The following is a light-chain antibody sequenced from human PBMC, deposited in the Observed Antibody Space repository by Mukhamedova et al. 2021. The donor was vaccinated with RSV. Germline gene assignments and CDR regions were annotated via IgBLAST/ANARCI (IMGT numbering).Light chain of an antibody. CDR3: QQFNSYPLRYT. V-gene: IGKV1-13*02. CDR2: DAS. J-gene: IGKJ2*01. Sequence: WYQRRVHGKAPKLLIYDASSLESGVPSRFSGSGSGTDFTPTISSLQPEDFATYYCQQFNSYPLRYTFSQGTKLEIK.